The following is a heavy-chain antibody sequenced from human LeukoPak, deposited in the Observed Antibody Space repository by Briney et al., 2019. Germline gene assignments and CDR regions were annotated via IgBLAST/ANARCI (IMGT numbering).Heavy chain of an antibody. CDR1: GGSISSTSYY. CDR3: ARGVNGYLHHDY. D-gene: IGHD5-18*01. CDR2: FYYTGST. V-gene: IGHV4-61*05. J-gene: IGHJ4*02. Sequence: SETLSLTCLVSGGSISSTSYYWGWIRQPPGKGLEWIGYFYYTGSTNYNPSLKSRVTISVDTSKNQFSLKLSSVTAADTAVYYCARGVNGYLHHDYWGQGTLVTVSS.